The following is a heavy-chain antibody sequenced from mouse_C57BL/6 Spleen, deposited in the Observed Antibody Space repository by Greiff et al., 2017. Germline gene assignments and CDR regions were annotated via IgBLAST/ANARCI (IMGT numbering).Heavy chain of an antibody. CDR2: IYPGSGST. D-gene: IGHD1-1*01. CDR3: ARVYYGSSYGYAMDY. J-gene: IGHJ4*01. Sequence: VQLQQSGAELVKPGASVKMSCKASGYTFTSYWITWVKQRPGQGLEWIGDIYPGSGSTNYNEKFKSKATLTVDTSSSTAYMQLSSLTSEDSAVYYCARVYYGSSYGYAMDYWGQGTSVTVSS. CDR1: GYTFTSYW. V-gene: IGHV1-55*01.